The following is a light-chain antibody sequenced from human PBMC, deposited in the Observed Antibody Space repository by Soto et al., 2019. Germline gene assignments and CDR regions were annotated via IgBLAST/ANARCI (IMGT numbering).Light chain of an antibody. CDR2: AAS. J-gene: IGKJ4*01. V-gene: IGKV1-27*01. CDR1: QAIYNY. Sequence: DIQMTQSPSSLSASVGDRVTITCRASQAIYNYLAWYQQKPGKVPTLLISAASTLQSGVPSRFSGSGSGTDFTLTISSLQPEDVATYYCQKFSAVPTFGSGTKVEI. CDR3: QKFSAVPT.